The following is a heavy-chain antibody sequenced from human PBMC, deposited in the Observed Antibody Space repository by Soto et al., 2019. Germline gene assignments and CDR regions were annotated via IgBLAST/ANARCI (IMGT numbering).Heavy chain of an antibody. J-gene: IGHJ5*02. CDR3: ARLGGYGVQWGWFDP. V-gene: IGHV4-59*13. D-gene: IGHD2-8*01. Sequence: LSLTCTVSGDSITNYYWSWIRQPPGKGLEWIGYIDYSGSTKYNPSLESRVTMSVDTSKKQISLKLSSVSAADTAVYYCARLGGYGVQWGWFDPWGQGTLVTVSS. CDR2: IDYSGST. CDR1: GDSITNYY.